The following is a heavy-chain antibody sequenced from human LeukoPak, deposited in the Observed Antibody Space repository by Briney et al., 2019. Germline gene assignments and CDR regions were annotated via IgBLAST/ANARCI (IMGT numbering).Heavy chain of an antibody. V-gene: IGHV4-34*01. CDR2: INHSGST. J-gene: IGHJ4*02. Sequence: SETLSLTCAVYGGXFSGYYWSWIRQPPGKGLEWLGEINHSGSTNYNPSLKSRVTISVDTSKNQFSLKVSSVTAADTAVYYCARGRGYYDSSGCYFYWGQGTLVTVSS. D-gene: IGHD3-22*01. CDR3: ARGRGYYDSSGCYFY. CDR1: GGXFSGYY.